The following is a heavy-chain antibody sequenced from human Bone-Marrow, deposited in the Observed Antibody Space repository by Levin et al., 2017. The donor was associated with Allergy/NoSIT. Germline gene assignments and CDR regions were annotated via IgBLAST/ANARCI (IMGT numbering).Heavy chain of an antibody. V-gene: IGHV5-51*01. CDR3: ARLPAHYYGSGSYSYYFDY. J-gene: IGHJ4*02. CDR1: GYIFSTYW. CDR2: IYPGDSNT. D-gene: IGHD3-10*01. Sequence: GESLKISCKSSGYIFSTYWIGWVRQLPGKGPECMGIIYPGDSNTRYSRSFQGRVTISADKSIRTAYLQWSSLKASDRAIYYCARLPAHYYGSGSYSYYFDYWGQGTLVTVSS.